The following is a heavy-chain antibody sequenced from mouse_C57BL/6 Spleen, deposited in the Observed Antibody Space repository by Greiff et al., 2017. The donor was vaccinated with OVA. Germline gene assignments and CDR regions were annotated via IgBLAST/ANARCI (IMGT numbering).Heavy chain of an antibody. CDR3: ARLDEYFDV. J-gene: IGHJ1*03. V-gene: IGHV1-26*01. CDR1: GYTFTDYY. CDR2: INPNNGGT. Sequence: EVKLQQSGPELVKPGASVKISCKASGYTFTDYYMNWVKQSHGKSLEWIGDINPNNGGTSYNQKFKGKATLTVDKSSSTAYMELRSLTSEDSAVYYCARLDEYFDVWGTGTTVTVSS.